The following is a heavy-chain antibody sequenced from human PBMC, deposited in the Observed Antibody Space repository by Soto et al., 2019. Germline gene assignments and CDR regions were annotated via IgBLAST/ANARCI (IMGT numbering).Heavy chain of an antibody. D-gene: IGHD5-18*01. J-gene: IGHJ4*02. CDR1: GYRFTNYY. CDR3: ARDGNFAFRGYSFAFDL. Sequence: ASVKVSCKASGYRFTNYYIHWVRQAPGQGLEWMGRMNIDAGGTTFAQNFQGRVTMTRDTSISTAYMELSSVKSDDTAIYYCARDGNFAFRGYSFAFDLWGQGTLVTVSS. V-gene: IGHV1-2*06. CDR2: MNIDAGGT.